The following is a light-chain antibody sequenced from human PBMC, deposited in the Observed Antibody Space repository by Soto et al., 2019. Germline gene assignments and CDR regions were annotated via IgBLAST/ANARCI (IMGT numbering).Light chain of an antibody. J-gene: IGKJ1*01. CDR2: WAS. CDR1: QSLLYSSNNRNY. CDR3: QQYHSAPAT. Sequence: DIVMTQSPDSLAVSLGERATINCKASQSLLYSSNNRNYLAWYQQKSGHPPRLLIYWASTRESGVPDRFSGSGSGTEFTLTINSLQAEDVAVYFCQQYHSAPATFGQGTKVEIK. V-gene: IGKV4-1*01.